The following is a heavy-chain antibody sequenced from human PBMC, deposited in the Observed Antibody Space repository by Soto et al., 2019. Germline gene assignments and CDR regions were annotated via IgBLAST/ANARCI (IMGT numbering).Heavy chain of an antibody. J-gene: IGHJ5*02. D-gene: IGHD6-13*01. CDR1: GYTLTGYY. CDR3: ARVIAAAVVFDP. Sequence: GAPVKVSCQASGYTLTGYYIHWVRPAPGQGLEWMGWISAYNGNTNYAQELQGRVTMTTDTSTSTAYMELRSLRSDDTAVYYCARVIAAAVVFDPWGQGTLVTVSS. V-gene: IGHV1-18*04. CDR2: ISAYNGNT.